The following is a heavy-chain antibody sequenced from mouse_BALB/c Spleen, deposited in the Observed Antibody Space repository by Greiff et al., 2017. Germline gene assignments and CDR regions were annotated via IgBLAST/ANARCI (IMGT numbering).Heavy chain of an antibody. Sequence: VQLQQSGAELVRPGSSVKISCKASGYAFSSYWMNWVKQRPGQGLEWIGQIYPGDGDTNYNGKFKGKATLTADKSSSTAYMQLSSLTSEDSAVYFCARVNWDVGWFAYWGQGTLVTVSA. CDR1: GYAFSSYW. CDR2: IYPGDGDT. CDR3: ARVNWDVGWFAY. J-gene: IGHJ3*01. V-gene: IGHV1-80*01. D-gene: IGHD4-1*01.